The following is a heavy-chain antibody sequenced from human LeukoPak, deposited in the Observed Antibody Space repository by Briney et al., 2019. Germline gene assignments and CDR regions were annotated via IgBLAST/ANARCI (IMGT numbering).Heavy chain of an antibody. D-gene: IGHD3-3*01. Sequence: SETLSLTCAVYGGSFRGYYWSWIRQPPGKGLEWIGEINHSGSTNYNPSLKSRVTISVDTSKNQFSLKLSSVTAADTAVYYCARGCPNYYVWSGYLNWFDPWGQGTLVTVSS. V-gene: IGHV4-34*01. CDR3: ARGCPNYYVWSGYLNWFDP. J-gene: IGHJ5*02. CDR1: GGSFRGYY. CDR2: INHSGST.